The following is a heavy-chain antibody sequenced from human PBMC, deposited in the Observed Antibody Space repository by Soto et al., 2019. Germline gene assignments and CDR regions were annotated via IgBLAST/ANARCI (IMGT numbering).Heavy chain of an antibody. D-gene: IGHD7-27*01. CDR1: GYTFSSYA. Sequence: QVHLVQSGAEVRKPGASVKVSCKASGYTFSSYAMHWVRQAPGQRLEWMGWINAGYGNTKSSQKFQDRVTISRDTSASTAYMELTSQRSEDTAVYYCARDTGDGTVDFWGQGTLVTVSS. CDR2: INAGYGNT. J-gene: IGHJ4*02. CDR3: ARDTGDGTVDF. V-gene: IGHV1-3*01.